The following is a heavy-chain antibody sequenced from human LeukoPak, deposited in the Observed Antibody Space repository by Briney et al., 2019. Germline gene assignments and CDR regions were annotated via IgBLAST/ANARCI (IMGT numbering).Heavy chain of an antibody. CDR1: GFTFSGYW. D-gene: IGHD3-10*01. Sequence: PGGSLRLSCAASGFTFSGYWMSWARQAPGKGLEWVANIKQDGSEKYYVDSVKGRFTISRDNAKNSLYLQMNSLRAEDTAGYYCARVGSGSSDYWGQGTLVTVSS. J-gene: IGHJ4*02. CDR2: IKQDGSEK. CDR3: ARVGSGSSDY. V-gene: IGHV3-7*01.